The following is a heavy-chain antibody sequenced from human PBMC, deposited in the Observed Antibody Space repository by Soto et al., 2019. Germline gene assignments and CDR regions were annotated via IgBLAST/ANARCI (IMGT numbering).Heavy chain of an antibody. CDR2: IYPGDSDT. V-gene: IGHV5-51*01. D-gene: IGHD3-9*01. J-gene: IGHJ4*01. CDR1: GYSFTSGW. CDR3: ERLVTIFDFQY. Sequence: GESPEIACKGSGYSFTSGWIGWVRQMPGKGLDCMGIIYPGDSDTRYSPSFQGQVTISADKSISTSYLQWSSLKASETAMYYCERLVTIFDFQYWGHGRLVNVSS.